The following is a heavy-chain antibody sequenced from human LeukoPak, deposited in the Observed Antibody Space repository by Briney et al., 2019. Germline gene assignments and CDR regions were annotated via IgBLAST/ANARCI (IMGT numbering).Heavy chain of an antibody. CDR1: GFTFSSYS. CDR3: ARDRGGGMDV. J-gene: IGHJ6*02. Sequence: GGSLRLSCAASGFTFSSYSMNWVRQAPGKGLEWVSSISSSSSYIYYADSVKGRFTISRDNAKNSPYLQMNSLRAEDTAVYYCARDRGGGMDVWGQGTTVTVSS. CDR2: ISSSSSYI. V-gene: IGHV3-21*01. D-gene: IGHD3-10*01.